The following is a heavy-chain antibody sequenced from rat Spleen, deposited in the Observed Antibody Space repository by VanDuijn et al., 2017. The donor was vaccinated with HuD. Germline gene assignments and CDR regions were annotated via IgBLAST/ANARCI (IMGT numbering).Heavy chain of an antibody. CDR3: ARHHSGLNWFAY. Sequence: EVQLVESDGGLVQPGRSLKLSCAASGFTFSDYYMAWVRQAPTKGLEWVATISYDGSSTYYRDSVKGRFTISRDNAKSTLYLQMDSLRSEDTAPYYCARHHSGLNWFAYWGQGTLVTVSS. D-gene: IGHD4-3*01. CDR2: ISYDGSST. V-gene: IGHV5-29*01. CDR1: GFTFSDYY. J-gene: IGHJ3*01.